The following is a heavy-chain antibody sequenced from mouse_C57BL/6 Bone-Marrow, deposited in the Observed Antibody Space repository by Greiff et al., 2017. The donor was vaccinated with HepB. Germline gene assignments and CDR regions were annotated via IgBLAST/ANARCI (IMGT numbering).Heavy chain of an antibody. D-gene: IGHD2-4*01. CDR3: ARNGPGRLRPYYYAMDY. Sequence: VQLQESGPGLVAPSQSLSITCTVSGFSFTSYAISWVRQPPGKGLEWLGVIWTGGGTNYNSALKSRLSISKDNYKSQVFLKMNSLHTDDTARYYCARNGPGRLRPYYYAMDYWGQGTSVTVSS. CDR1: GFSFTSYA. CDR2: IWTGGGT. V-gene: IGHV2-9-1*01. J-gene: IGHJ4*01.